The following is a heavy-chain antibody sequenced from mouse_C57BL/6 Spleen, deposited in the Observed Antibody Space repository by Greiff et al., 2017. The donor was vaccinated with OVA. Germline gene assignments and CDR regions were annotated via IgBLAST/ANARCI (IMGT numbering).Heavy chain of an antibody. CDR3: AREDYDRNLDD. J-gene: IGHJ2*01. V-gene: IGHV1-81*01. D-gene: IGHD1-1*01. Sequence: QVQLQQSGAELARPGASVKLSCKASGYTFTSYGISWVKQRTGQGLEWIGEIYPRSGNTYYNEKFKGKATLTADKSSSTAYMELRSLTSEDSAGDCCAREDYDRNLDDWGQGTTLTVSS. CDR1: GYTFTSYG. CDR2: IYPRSGNT.